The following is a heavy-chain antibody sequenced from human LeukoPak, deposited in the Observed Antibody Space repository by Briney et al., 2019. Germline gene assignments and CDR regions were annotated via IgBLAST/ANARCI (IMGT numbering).Heavy chain of an antibody. CDR1: GFTFSSYT. CDR3: AKSVKARPFDY. CDR2: ISGSGGST. V-gene: IGHV3-23*01. Sequence: GGSLRLSCAASGFTFSSYTMHWVRQAPGKGLEWVSAISGSGGSTYYADSVKGRFTISRDNSKNTLYLQMNSLRAEDTAVYYCAKSVKARPFDYWGQGTLVTVSS. J-gene: IGHJ4*02. D-gene: IGHD6-6*01.